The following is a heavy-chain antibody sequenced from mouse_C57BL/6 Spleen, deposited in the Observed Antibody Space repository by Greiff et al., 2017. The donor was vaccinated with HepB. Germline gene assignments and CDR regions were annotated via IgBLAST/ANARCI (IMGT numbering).Heavy chain of an antibody. CDR3: ARGFATVVPFAY. CDR2: IYPGSGST. CDR1: GYTFTSYW. J-gene: IGHJ3*01. D-gene: IGHD1-1*01. Sequence: QVQLQQPGAELVKPGASVKMSCKASGYTFTSYWITWVKQRPGQGLEWIGDIYPGSGSTNYNEKFKSKATLTVDTSSSTAYMQLSSLTSEDSAVYYCARGFATVVPFAYWGQGTLVTVSA. V-gene: IGHV1-55*01.